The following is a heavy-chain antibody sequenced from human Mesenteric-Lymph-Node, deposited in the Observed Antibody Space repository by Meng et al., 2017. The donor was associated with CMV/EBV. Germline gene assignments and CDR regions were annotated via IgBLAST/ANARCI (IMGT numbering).Heavy chain of an antibody. CDR3: ARGGGLPDY. V-gene: IGHV4-39*07. D-gene: IGHD5-18*01. Sequence: SETLSLTCTVSGGSISSSNYYWGWIRQPPGKGLEWIGNIYYSGSTHYNPSLKSRLTISVDTSKNQFSLKLTSVTAADTAVYYCARGGGLPDYWGQGTLVTVSS. J-gene: IGHJ4*02. CDR1: GGSISSSNYY. CDR2: IYYSGST.